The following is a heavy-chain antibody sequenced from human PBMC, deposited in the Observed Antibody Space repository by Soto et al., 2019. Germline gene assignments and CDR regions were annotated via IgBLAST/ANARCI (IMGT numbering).Heavy chain of an antibody. D-gene: IGHD2-2*01. V-gene: IGHV3-23*01. J-gene: IGHJ4*02. CDR3: AKGLSCISTSCYLGYFDY. CDR1: GFTFSSYA. Sequence: EVQLLESGGDLVQPGGSLRLSCAASGFTFSSYAMSWVRQAPGKGLEWVSAISGSGGRTYYADSVKGRFTISRDNSRNTLYVQMNSLRAEDTAVYYCAKGLSCISTSCYLGYFDYWGQGSLVTVSS. CDR2: ISGSGGRT.